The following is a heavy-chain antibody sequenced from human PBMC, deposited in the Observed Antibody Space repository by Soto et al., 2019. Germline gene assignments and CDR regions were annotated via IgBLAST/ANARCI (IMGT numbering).Heavy chain of an antibody. Sequence: QVQLVQSGAEVKRPGSSVKVSCKASGDTFCFYSINWVRQAPGLGLEWMGRVNPILSMSNYAQRFQGRVTMPADKSTSTAYMELSGLISEDTAMYYCATSYGSGYRAFNYWGQGALVTVSS. J-gene: IGHJ4*02. CDR1: GDTFCFYS. CDR3: ATSYGSGYRAFNY. CDR2: VNPILSMS. V-gene: IGHV1-69*04. D-gene: IGHD3-10*01.